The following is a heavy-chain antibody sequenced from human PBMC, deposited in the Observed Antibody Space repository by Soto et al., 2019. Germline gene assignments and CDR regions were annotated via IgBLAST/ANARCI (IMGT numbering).Heavy chain of an antibody. CDR1: GFTFGDYA. CDR3: TRLKDILALGYAVAV. V-gene: IGHV3-9*01. D-gene: IGHD2-15*01. CDR2: ISWNSGTR. Sequence: EVQLVESGGGLVQPGRSLRLSCIASGFTFGDYAMHWVRQAPGKGLEWVSGISWNSGTRGYADSVKGRFTIPRDQAKTPPPLQTTNLSAEDTASNYWTRLKDILALGYAVAVWGHGTMVTVSS. J-gene: IGHJ6*02.